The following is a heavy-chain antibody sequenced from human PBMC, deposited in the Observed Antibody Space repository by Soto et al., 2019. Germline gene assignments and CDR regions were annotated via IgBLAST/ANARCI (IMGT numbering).Heavy chain of an antibody. Sequence: SETLSLTCSVSGAALNSGNYYWSWIRQVPGKGLEWIGHIYVTGAVDYNPSLRDRITISQDTSERQFSLNLRLVTAADTAVYYCASLRIATNNYKWFDPWGQGTLVTVSS. CDR2: IYVTGAV. V-gene: IGHV4-31*03. J-gene: IGHJ5*02. CDR3: ASLRIATNNYKWFDP. D-gene: IGHD2-21*01. CDR1: GAALNSGNYY.